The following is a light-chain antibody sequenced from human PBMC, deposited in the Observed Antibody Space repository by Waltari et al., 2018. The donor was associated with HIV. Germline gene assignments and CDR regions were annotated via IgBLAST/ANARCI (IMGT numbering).Light chain of an antibody. CDR2: DVT. J-gene: IGLJ2*01. CDR1: SSDIGGSNY. CDR3: SSYRSTAVV. V-gene: IGLV2-14*03. Sequence: QSALTQPASVSGSPGQSITISCTGTSSDIGGSNYVSWYQQHPGKAPKLMIYDVTNRPSGVSNLFSGSKSGNTAALTISGLQAEDEADYYCSSYRSTAVVFGGGTKLTVL.